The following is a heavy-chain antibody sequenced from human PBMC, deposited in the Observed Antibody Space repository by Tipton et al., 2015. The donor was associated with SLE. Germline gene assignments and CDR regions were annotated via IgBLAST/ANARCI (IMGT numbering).Heavy chain of an antibody. D-gene: IGHD6-13*01. CDR3: ARRGALAAAGVYYYYGMDV. V-gene: IGHV4-59*01. Sequence: LRLSCTVSGGSISSYYWSWIRQPPGKGLEWIGYIYYSGSTDYNPSLKSRVTISVDTSKNQFSLKLNSVTAADTAVYYCARRGALAAAGVYYYYGMDVWGKGTTVTISS. CDR2: IYYSGST. CDR1: GGSISSYY. J-gene: IGHJ6*04.